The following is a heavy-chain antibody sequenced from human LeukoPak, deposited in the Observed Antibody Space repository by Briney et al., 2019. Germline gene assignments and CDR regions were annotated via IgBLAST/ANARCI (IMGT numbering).Heavy chain of an antibody. Sequence: GGSLRLPCAASGFTFSSYWMHWVRQAPGKGPVWVSRIKTDGSSTSYADSVKGRFTISRDNAKNTLYLQMNSLRAEDTAVYYCARDLTSEWELLNWGQGTLVTVSS. CDR2: IKTDGSST. J-gene: IGHJ4*02. D-gene: IGHD1-26*01. CDR1: GFTFSSYW. V-gene: IGHV3-74*01. CDR3: ARDLTSEWELLN.